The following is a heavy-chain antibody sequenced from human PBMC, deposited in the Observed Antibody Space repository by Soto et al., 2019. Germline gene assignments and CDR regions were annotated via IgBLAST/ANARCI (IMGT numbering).Heavy chain of an antibody. Sequence: ASVKVSCKTSGSTFTGYYIHWVRQAPGQRLEWMGWINAGNGNTKYSQKFQGRVTITRDTSASTAYMELSSLRSEDTAVYYCARGRLIWFGELDIRNPNFDYWGQGTLATVSS. J-gene: IGHJ4*02. CDR2: INAGNGNT. CDR1: GSTFTGYY. V-gene: IGHV1-3*01. D-gene: IGHD3-10*01. CDR3: ARGRLIWFGELDIRNPNFDY.